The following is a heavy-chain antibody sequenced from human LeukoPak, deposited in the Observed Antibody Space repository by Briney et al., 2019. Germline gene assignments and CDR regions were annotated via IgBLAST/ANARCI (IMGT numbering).Heavy chain of an antibody. J-gene: IGHJ6*02. CDR2: ISYDGSNK. V-gene: IGHV3-30*03. D-gene: IGHD5-18*01. Sequence: GRSLRLSCAASGFTFSSYGMHWVRQAPGKGLEWVAVISYDGSNKYYADSVKGRFTISRDNSKNTLYLQMNSLRAEDTAVYYCAREEIQLWSLYYYYGMDVWGQGTTVTVSS. CDR3: AREEIQLWSLYYYYGMDV. CDR1: GFTFSSYG.